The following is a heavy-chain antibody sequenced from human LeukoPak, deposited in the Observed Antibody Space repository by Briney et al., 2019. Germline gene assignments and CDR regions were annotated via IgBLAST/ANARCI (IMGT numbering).Heavy chain of an antibody. Sequence: ASAKVSCKASGYTFTSYDINWVRQATGQGLEWMGYMNPNSGYTVYAQKFQGRVTMTRNISISTAYMELSSLRSEDTAVYYCAKVPRELTGKWGQGTLVTVSA. V-gene: IGHV1-8*01. CDR1: GYTFTSYD. CDR2: MNPNSGYT. CDR3: AKVPRELTGK. D-gene: IGHD7-27*01. J-gene: IGHJ4*02.